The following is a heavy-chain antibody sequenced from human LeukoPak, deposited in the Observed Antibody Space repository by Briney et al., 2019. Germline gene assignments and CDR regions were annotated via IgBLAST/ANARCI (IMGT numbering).Heavy chain of an antibody. CDR1: RFTFSNYW. D-gene: IGHD3-16*01. CDR2: TNSDGNST. Sequence: GGSLRLSCAASRFTFSNYWMHWVRQAPWKGLVWVSRTNSDGNSTKYADSVKGRFTISRDNAKNMLYLQMNSLRAEDTALYYCAKGGRAHFDSWGQGTLVTVSS. J-gene: IGHJ4*02. V-gene: IGHV3-74*03. CDR3: AKGGRAHFDS.